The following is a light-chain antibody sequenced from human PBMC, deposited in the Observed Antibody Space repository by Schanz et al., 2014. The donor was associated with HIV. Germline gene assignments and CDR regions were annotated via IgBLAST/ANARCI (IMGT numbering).Light chain of an antibody. CDR2: ATS. Sequence: ETVLTQSPGSLSLSPGERATLSCRTSQSVGGSQLAWYQHKRGQAPRLLIYATSFRATGIPDRFSGSGSGTDLTLNISRLEPEDFAVYYCHVYGDSRGTFGGGTKVDFK. CDR3: HVYGDSRGT. J-gene: IGKJ4*01. CDR1: QSVGGSQ. V-gene: IGKV3-20*01.